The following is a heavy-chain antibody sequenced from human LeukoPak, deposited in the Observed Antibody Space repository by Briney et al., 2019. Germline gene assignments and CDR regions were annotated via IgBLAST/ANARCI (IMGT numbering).Heavy chain of an antibody. CDR1: GFTFSSYW. J-gene: IGHJ4*02. CDR3: ARDWRDYYDSSGNSLDY. Sequence: GGSLRLSCAASGFTFSSYWMSWVRQAPGKGLEWVANIKQDGSEKYYVDSVKGRFTISRDNTKNSLYLQMNSLRAEDTAVYYCARDWRDYYDSSGNSLDYWGQGTLVTVSS. D-gene: IGHD3-22*01. CDR2: IKQDGSEK. V-gene: IGHV3-7*01.